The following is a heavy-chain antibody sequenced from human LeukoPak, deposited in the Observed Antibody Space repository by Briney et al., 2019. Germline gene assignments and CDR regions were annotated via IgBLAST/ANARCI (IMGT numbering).Heavy chain of an antibody. CDR3: AKDCIAVAGDLPYFDY. Sequence: GGSLRLSCAASGFTFSSYGMHWVRQAPGKGLEWVAVISYDGSNKYYADSVKGRFTISRDNSKNTLYLQMNSLRAEDTAVYYCAKDCIAVAGDLPYFDYWGQGTLVTVSS. V-gene: IGHV3-30*18. D-gene: IGHD6-19*01. CDR1: GFTFSSYG. J-gene: IGHJ4*02. CDR2: ISYDGSNK.